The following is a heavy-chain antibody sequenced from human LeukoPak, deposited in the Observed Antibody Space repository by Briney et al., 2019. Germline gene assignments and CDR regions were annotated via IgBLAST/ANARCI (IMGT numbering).Heavy chain of an antibody. CDR1: GNSFGDYY. V-gene: IGHV4-34*01. Sequence: ASETLSLTCTVSGNSFGDYYWSWIRQPPGKGLGWIGEINHSGSTHYNPSLKSRVTMSVDTSKNQFSLKLSSVTAADTALYYCARHWQQLVRAYVDYWGQGTLVTVSS. CDR3: ARHWQQLVRAYVDY. D-gene: IGHD6-13*01. CDR2: INHSGST. J-gene: IGHJ4*02.